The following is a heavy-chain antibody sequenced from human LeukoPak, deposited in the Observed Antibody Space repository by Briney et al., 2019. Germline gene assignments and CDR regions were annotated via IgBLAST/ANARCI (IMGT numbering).Heavy chain of an antibody. CDR1: GFTFSSYW. CDR3: ARGYYDFWSGYPRYFDY. V-gene: IGHV3-74*01. Sequence: GGSLRLSCAASGFTFSSYWMHWVRQAPGKGLVWVSRINTDGSSTSYADSVKGRFTISRDNAKNTLYLQMNSLRAEDTAVYYCARGYYDFWSGYPRYFDYWGQGTLVTVSS. D-gene: IGHD3-3*01. J-gene: IGHJ4*02. CDR2: INTDGSST.